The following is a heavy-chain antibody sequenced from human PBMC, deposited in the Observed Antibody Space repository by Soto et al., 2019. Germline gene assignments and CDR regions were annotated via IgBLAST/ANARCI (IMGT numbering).Heavy chain of an antibody. Sequence: EVQLVQSGPEVKKPGESLRISCKGTGFTFSNYWITWVRQMPGQGLQWMGRIDPADSYTDYSPSFRGHVSIIVDESMSTAFLQWSSLKASDTGIYYCARLCRSPSCYAGPDALDVWGQGTFVTVSS. CDR1: GFTFSNYW. V-gene: IGHV5-10-1*01. CDR3: ARLCRSPSCYAGPDALDV. CDR2: IDPADSYT. J-gene: IGHJ3*01. D-gene: IGHD2-2*01.